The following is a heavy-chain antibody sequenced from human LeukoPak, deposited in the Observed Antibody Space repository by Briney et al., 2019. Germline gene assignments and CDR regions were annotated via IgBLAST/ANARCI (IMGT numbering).Heavy chain of an antibody. CDR1: GFTLSSFT. J-gene: IGHJ4*02. CDR3: ARAYDSSWHNFDY. V-gene: IGHV3-30-3*01. CDR2: ISYDESQK. D-gene: IGHD6-13*01. Sequence: GRSLRLSCAASGFTLSSFTMHWVRHNPGKGLEWVAVISYDESQKWYADSVKGRFTISRDISKNTLYLEMDSLRYEDTAVYSRARAYDSSWHNFDYWGQGSLDTVSS.